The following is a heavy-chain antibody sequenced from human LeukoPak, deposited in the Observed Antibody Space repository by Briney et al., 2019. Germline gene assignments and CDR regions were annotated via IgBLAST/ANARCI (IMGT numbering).Heavy chain of an antibody. Sequence: GGSLRLSCAASGFTFSSYAMHWVRQAPGKGLEWVAVISYDGSNKYYADSVKGRFTISRDNSKNTLYLQMNSLRAEDTAVYYCARALSSSGWYSWFDPWGQGTLVTVSS. D-gene: IGHD6-19*01. V-gene: IGHV3-30-3*01. CDR3: ARALSSSGWYSWFDP. J-gene: IGHJ5*02. CDR2: ISYDGSNK. CDR1: GFTFSSYA.